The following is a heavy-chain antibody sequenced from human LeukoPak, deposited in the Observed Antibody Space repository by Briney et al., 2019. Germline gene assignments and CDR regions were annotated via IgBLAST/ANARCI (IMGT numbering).Heavy chain of an antibody. D-gene: IGHD1-26*01. CDR2: IYPGDSDT. CDR3: AVGLGATSVDY. CDR1: GYIFSSYW. V-gene: IGHV5-51*01. Sequence: GESLKISCKGSGYIFSSYWIGWVRQMPGKGLEWMGIIYPGDSDTRYSPSFQGQVTISADKPISTAYLQWSSLRASDTAMYYCAVGLGATSVDYWGQGTLVTVSS. J-gene: IGHJ4*02.